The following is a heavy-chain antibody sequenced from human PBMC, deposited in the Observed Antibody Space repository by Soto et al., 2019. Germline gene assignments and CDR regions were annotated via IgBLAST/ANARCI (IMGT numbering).Heavy chain of an antibody. CDR1: GGTFSSYA. V-gene: IGHV1-69*13. D-gene: IGHD5-18*01. CDR3: ARGRKGYSYPAFDI. CDR2: IIPIFGTA. Sequence: SVKVSCXASGGTFSSYAISWVRQAPGQGLEWMGGIIPIFGTANYAQKFQGRVTITADESTSTAYMELSSLRSEDTAMYYCARGRKGYSYPAFDIWGQGTMVTVSS. J-gene: IGHJ3*02.